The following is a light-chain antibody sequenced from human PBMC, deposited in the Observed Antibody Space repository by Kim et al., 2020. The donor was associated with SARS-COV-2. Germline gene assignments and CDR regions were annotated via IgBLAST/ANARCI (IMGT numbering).Light chain of an antibody. V-gene: IGKV1-5*03. J-gene: IGKJ1*01. CDR3: QQYNSYWT. Sequence: SASVGDRVTITCRASQSISSWLAWYQQKPGKAPKLLIDKASSLESGVPSRFSGSGSGTEFTLTISSLQPDDFATYYCQQYNSYWTFGQGTKVDIK. CDR2: KAS. CDR1: QSISSW.